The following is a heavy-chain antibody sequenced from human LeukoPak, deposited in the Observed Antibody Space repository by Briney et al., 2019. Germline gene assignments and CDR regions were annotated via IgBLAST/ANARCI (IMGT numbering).Heavy chain of an antibody. CDR2: IWYDGSNK. Sequence: GGSLRLSCAASGFTFSSYGMHWVRQAPGKGLEWVAVIWYDGSNKYYADSVEGRFTISRDNSKNTLYLQMNSLRAEDTAVYYCARASDPAMVISYWGQGTLVTVSS. J-gene: IGHJ4*02. D-gene: IGHD5-18*01. V-gene: IGHV3-33*01. CDR3: ARASDPAMVISY. CDR1: GFTFSSYG.